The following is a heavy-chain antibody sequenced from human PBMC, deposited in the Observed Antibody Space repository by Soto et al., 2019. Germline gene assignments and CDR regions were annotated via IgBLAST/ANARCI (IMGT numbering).Heavy chain of an antibody. CDR3: ARAPARYYYDSSGYYYGDYFVY. D-gene: IGHD3-22*01. CDR1: GGSISSGGYS. J-gene: IGHJ4*01. Sequence: SETLSLTCAVSGGSISSGGYSWSWIRQPPGKGLEWIGYIYHSGSTYYNPSLKSRVTISVDRSKNQFSLKLSSVTAADTAVYYCARAPARYYYDSSGYYYGDYFVYCGPRPLSTDSS. V-gene: IGHV4-30-2*01. CDR2: IYHSGST.